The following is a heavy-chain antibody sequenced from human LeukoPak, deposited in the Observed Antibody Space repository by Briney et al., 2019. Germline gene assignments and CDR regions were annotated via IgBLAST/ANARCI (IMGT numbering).Heavy chain of an antibody. CDR1: GFTFSGYA. V-gene: IGHV3-23*01. Sequence: GGSLRLSCAASGFTFSGYAMSWVRQAPGKGLEWVSAISGSGGSTYYADSVKGRFTISRDNSKNTLYLQMNSLRAEDTAVYYCAKDQGVQGVILYFDYWGQGTLVTVSS. CDR2: ISGSGGST. J-gene: IGHJ4*02. D-gene: IGHD3-10*01. CDR3: AKDQGVQGVILYFDY.